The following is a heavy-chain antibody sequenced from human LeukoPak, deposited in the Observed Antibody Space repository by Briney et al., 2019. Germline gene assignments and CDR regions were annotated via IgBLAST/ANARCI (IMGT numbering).Heavy chain of an antibody. CDR3: ARGEPHYYYDSSGYYYP. J-gene: IGHJ5*02. D-gene: IGHD3-22*01. CDR1: GGSFSGYY. CDR2: INHSGST. V-gene: IGHV4-34*01. Sequence: SETLSLTCAVYGGSFSGYYWSWIRQPPGKGLEWIGEINHSGSTSYNPSLKSRVTISVDTSKNQFSLKLSSVTAADTAVYYCARGEPHYYYDSSGYYYPWGQGTLVTVSS.